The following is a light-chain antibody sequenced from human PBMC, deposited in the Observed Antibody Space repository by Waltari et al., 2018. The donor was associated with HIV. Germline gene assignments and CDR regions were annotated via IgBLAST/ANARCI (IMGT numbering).Light chain of an antibody. J-gene: IGKJ1*01. Sequence: EIQMTQSPSTLSAFVGDRVTITCRASQSIKAWLAWYQQKPGKAPKLLIYNASTLEIGVPSRFSGSGSGTEFTLTISSLQPDDFATYYCQQYNPYPWTFGQGTKVEVK. V-gene: IGKV1-5*03. CDR1: QSIKAW. CDR2: NAS. CDR3: QQYNPYPWT.